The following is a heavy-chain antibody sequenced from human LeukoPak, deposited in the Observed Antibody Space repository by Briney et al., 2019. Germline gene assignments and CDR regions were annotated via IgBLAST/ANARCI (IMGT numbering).Heavy chain of an antibody. CDR1: GYTFTSYG. CDR2: ISAYNGNT. D-gene: IGHD2-15*01. J-gene: IGHJ5*02. CDR3: ARDRYCSGGSCPAGWFDP. V-gene: IGHV1-18*01. Sequence: ASVKVSCKASGYTFTSYGISWVRQAPGQGLEWMGWISAYNGNTNYAQKLQGRVTMTTDTSTSTAYMELRSLRSDDTAVYYCARDRYCSGGSCPAGWFDPWGQGTLVTISS.